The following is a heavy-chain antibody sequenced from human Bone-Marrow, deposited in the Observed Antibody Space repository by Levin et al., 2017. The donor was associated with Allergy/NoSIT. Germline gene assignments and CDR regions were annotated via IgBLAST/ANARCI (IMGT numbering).Heavy chain of an antibody. CDR2: ISYDGSNK. CDR3: AREVTYDFWSGYSYGMDV. D-gene: IGHD3-3*01. J-gene: IGHJ6*02. CDR1: GFTFSSYA. Sequence: GESLKISCAASGFTFSSYAMHWVRQAPGKGLEWVAVISYDGSNKYYADSVKGRFTISRDNSKNTLYLQMNSLRAEDTAVYYCAREVTYDFWSGYSYGMDVWGQGTTVTVSS. V-gene: IGHV3-30*04.